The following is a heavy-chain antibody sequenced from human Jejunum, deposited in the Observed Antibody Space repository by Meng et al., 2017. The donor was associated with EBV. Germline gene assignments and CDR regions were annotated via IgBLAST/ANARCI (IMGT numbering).Heavy chain of an antibody. CDR3: ARVSFSYTTRSLDS. J-gene: IGHJ4*02. CDR1: LGLFSGCC. V-gene: IGHV4-34*02. Sequence: QLTQWDLGLSKPPAPASLASAAHLGLFSGCCWSRNRQQPGKGLEWDGENNRSGSTNYNPSIRGRVTIDEETSKNQFSLRLNSAAAADTAEYYCARVSFSYTTRSLDSWGQGTLVTVSS. D-gene: IGHD3-16*02. CDR2: NNRSGST.